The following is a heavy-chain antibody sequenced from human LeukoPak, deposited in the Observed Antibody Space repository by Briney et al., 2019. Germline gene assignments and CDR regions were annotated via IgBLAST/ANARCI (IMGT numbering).Heavy chain of an antibody. D-gene: IGHD3-10*01. CDR1: GYTFTGYN. CDR2: INPKSGDT. Sequence: ASVKVSCKASGYTFTGYNMHWVRQAPGQGLEWMGWINPKSGDTNYAQKFQGRVTMTRDTSISTAYMELNRLRSDDTAVYFCARSMKDYGSGTPPYDYWGQGTLVTVSS. V-gene: IGHV1-2*02. CDR3: ARSMKDYGSGTPPYDY. J-gene: IGHJ4*02.